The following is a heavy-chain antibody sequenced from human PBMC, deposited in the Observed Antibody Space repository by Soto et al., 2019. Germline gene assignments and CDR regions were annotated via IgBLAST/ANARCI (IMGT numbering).Heavy chain of an antibody. Sequence: PGGSLRLSCAASGFTFSSYGMHWVRQAPGKGLEWVAVISYGGIDKYYGSSVKGRFTISRDNSKNTLYLQMNSLRAEDTAVYYCAKDSSGYYYYYGMDVWGQGTTVTVSS. V-gene: IGHV3-33*05. D-gene: IGHD3-22*01. CDR1: GFTFSSYG. J-gene: IGHJ6*02. CDR3: AKDSSGYYYYYGMDV. CDR2: ISYGGIDK.